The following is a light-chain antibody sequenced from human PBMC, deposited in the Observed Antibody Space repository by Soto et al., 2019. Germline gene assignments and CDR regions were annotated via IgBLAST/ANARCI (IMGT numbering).Light chain of an antibody. V-gene: IGKV3-11*01. Sequence: EIVLTQSPATLSLSPGERATLSCRASQNINSYLAWYQQKPGQAPRLLIYATSNRATGIPARFSGSGSGTDFTLSIISLEPSDVAVYYCQQRSSWPFTFGPGTKVDIK. CDR2: ATS. CDR1: QNINSY. J-gene: IGKJ3*01. CDR3: QQRSSWPFT.